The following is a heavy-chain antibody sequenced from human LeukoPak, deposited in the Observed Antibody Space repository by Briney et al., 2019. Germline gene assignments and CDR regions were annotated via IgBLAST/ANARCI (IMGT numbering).Heavy chain of an antibody. CDR3: ARRYCSSTSCPFDY. Sequence: ETLSLTCTVSGGSISGAYWSWIRQPPGKGLEWIGYMYYSGSANYNPSLKSRVTISVATSKNQFSLKLSSVTATDTAVYYCARRYCSSTSCPFDYWGQGTQVTVSS. J-gene: IGHJ4*02. CDR1: GGSISGAY. D-gene: IGHD2-2*01. V-gene: IGHV4-59*01. CDR2: MYYSGSA.